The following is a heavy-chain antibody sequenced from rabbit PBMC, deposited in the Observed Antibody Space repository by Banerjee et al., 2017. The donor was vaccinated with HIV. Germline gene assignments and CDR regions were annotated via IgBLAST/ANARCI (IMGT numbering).Heavy chain of an antibody. J-gene: IGHJ4*01. CDR3: ARDAGYAGSNL. CDR1: GFDLSSGYD. Sequence: QEQLEESGGDLVKPEGSLTLTCTASGFDLSSGYDMCWVRQAPGKGLEWIACIYTSSGSTWYASWAKGRFTISKTSSTTVTLQMTSLTAADTATYFCARDAGYAGSNLWGPGTLVT. CDR2: IYTSSGST. D-gene: IGHD4-2*01. V-gene: IGHV1S45*01.